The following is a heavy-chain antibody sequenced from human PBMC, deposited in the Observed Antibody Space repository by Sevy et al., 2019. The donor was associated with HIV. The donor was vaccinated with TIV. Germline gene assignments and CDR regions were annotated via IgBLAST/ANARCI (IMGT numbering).Heavy chain of an antibody. Sequence: GGSLRLSCAASGFTFSSYAMHWVRQAPGKGLEWVAVISYDGSNKYYADSVKGRFTISRDNAKNTLYLQMNSLRAEDTGVYYCARGGPEYRSGGWGFDYWGQGTLVTVSS. CDR1: GFTFSSYA. CDR2: ISYDGSNK. V-gene: IGHV3-30-3*01. D-gene: IGHD6-19*01. CDR3: ARGGPEYRSGGWGFDY. J-gene: IGHJ4*02.